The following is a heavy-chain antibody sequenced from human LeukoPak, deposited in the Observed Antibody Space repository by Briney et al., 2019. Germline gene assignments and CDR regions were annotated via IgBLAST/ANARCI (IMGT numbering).Heavy chain of an antibody. Sequence: KTSETLSLTCTVSGGSISSGDHYWSWIRQPPGKGLEWIGYIYYSGSTYYNPSLKSRVTISVDTSKNQFSLKLSSVTAADTAVYYCARGFSSGYYYGHAFDIWGQGTMVTVSS. CDR3: ARGFSSGYYYGHAFDI. CDR2: IYYSGST. CDR1: GGSISSGDHY. D-gene: IGHD3-22*01. V-gene: IGHV4-30-4*08. J-gene: IGHJ3*02.